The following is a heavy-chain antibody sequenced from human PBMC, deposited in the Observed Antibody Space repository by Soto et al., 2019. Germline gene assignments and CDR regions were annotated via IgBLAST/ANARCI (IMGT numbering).Heavy chain of an antibody. D-gene: IGHD6-19*01. CDR2: ISVSGDST. V-gene: IGHV3-23*01. J-gene: IGHJ5*02. CDR3: ARDMYSSDYFVKWFEP. CDR1: GFTFSTYA. Sequence: GGSLRLSCAASGFTFSTYAMAWVRQAPGKGLEWISGISVSGDSTHYADSAKGRFTVSRDNSNHSLDLQLNSLRGEDTAMYYCARDMYSSDYFVKWFEPWGQGTLVTVSS.